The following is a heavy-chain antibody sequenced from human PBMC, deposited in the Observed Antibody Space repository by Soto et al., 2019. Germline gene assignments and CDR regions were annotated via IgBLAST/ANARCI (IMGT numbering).Heavy chain of an antibody. Sequence: SETRSLTCAVSGYSISSSNWWGWIRQPPGKGLEWIGYIYYSGTTYYNPSLKSRVTMSVDTSKNQFSLKLTSVTAVDTAVYYCARREIQGPIDYWGQGTLVTVSS. D-gene: IGHD1-26*01. V-gene: IGHV4-28*01. CDR2: IYYSGTT. J-gene: IGHJ4*02. CDR1: GYSISSSNW. CDR3: ARREIQGPIDY.